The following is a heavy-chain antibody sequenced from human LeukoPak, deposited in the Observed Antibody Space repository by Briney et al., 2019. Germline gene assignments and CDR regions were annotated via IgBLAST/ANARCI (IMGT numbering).Heavy chain of an antibody. J-gene: IGHJ5*02. Sequence: SETLSLTCTVSAYSISSGYYWGWIRQPPGKGLEWIGSICHSGNTYYNPSLKSRVTMSVDTSKNQFSLKLSSVTAADTAVYYCARRYSSSWYVWNWFDPWGQGTLVTVSS. D-gene: IGHD6-13*01. CDR1: AYSISSGYY. CDR3: ARRYSSSWYVWNWFDP. V-gene: IGHV4-38-2*02. CDR2: ICHSGNT.